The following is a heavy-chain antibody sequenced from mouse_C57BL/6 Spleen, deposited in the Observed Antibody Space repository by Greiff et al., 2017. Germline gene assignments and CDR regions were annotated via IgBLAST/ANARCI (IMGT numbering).Heavy chain of an antibody. D-gene: IGHD2-4*01. CDR3: ARSDYDEGYYFDD. CDR1: GYTFTGYW. CDR2: ILPGSGST. V-gene: IGHV1-9*01. Sequence: VQLQQSGAELMKPGASVKLSCKATGYTFTGYWIEWVKQRPGHGLEWIGEILPGSGSTNYNEKFKGKATFTADTSSNTAYMQLSSLTTEDAAIVYYARSDYDEGYYFDDWGQGTTLTVSS. J-gene: IGHJ2*01.